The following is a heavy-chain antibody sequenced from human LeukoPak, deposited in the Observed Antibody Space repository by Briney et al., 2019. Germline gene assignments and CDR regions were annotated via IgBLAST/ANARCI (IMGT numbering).Heavy chain of an antibody. CDR3: AREEVYCSGGSCYGTIFDY. D-gene: IGHD2-15*01. CDR1: GFTFSSYS. V-gene: IGHV3-21*01. CDR2: ISSSSSYI. J-gene: IGHJ4*02. Sequence: GGSLRLSCAASGFTFSSYSMNWVRQAPGKGLEWVSSISSSSSYIYYADSVKGRFTISRDNAKNSLYLQMNSLRAEDTAVYYCAREEVYCSGGSCYGTIFDYWGQGTLVTVSS.